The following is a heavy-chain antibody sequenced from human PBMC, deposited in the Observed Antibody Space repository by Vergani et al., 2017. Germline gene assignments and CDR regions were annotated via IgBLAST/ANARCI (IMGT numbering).Heavy chain of an antibody. Sequence: QVQLVESGGGVVQPGGSLRLSCAASGFTFSSYGMHWVRQAPGKGLEWVAFLRYDGSNKYYADSVKGRFTISRDNSKNTLYLQMNSLRAEDTAVYYCAKDQGIAAAGTTDYYYYYGMDVWGQGTTVTVSS. CDR3: AKDQGIAAAGTTDYYYYYGMDV. V-gene: IGHV3-30*02. CDR2: LRYDGSNK. D-gene: IGHD6-13*01. J-gene: IGHJ6*02. CDR1: GFTFSSYG.